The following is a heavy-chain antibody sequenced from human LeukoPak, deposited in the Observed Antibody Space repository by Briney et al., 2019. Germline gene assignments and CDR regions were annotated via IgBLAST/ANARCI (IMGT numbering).Heavy chain of an antibody. D-gene: IGHD6-13*01. CDR2: IYHSGST. J-gene: IGHJ4*02. CDR1: GGSISSGGYS. Sequence: SQTLSLTCAVSGGSISSGGYSWSWIRQPPGKGLEWIGYIYHSGSTYYNPSLKSRVTISVDRSKNQFSLKLSSVTAADTAVYYCAKGWRGIAADLDPFDYWGQGTLVTVSS. CDR3: AKGWRGIAADLDPFDY. V-gene: IGHV4-30-2*01.